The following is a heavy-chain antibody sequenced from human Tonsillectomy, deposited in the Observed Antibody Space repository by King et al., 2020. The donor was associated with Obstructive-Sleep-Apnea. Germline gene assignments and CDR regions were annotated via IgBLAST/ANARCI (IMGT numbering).Heavy chain of an antibody. D-gene: IGHD4-17*01. V-gene: IGHV3-48*01. CDR1: GFTFITQS. Sequence: VQLVESGGGLVQPGGSLRLSCVASGFTFITQSITWFRHAPGTGLAWGSSISRDSSTIYYADSVKGRFTISRDNAKNSLYLQMSSLRAADTAVYYCARLGNDYGDYVNWYFDLWGRGTLVTVSS. CDR3: ARLGNDYGDYVNWYFDL. CDR2: ISRDSSTI. J-gene: IGHJ2*01.